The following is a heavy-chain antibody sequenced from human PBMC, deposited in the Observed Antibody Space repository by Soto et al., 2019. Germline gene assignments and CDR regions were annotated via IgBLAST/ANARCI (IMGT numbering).Heavy chain of an antibody. CDR3: ARQLYPPVEMATTTPLDAFDI. D-gene: IGHD3-16*02. V-gene: IGHV4-39*01. CDR1: GGSISSSSYY. Sequence: SETLSLTCTVSGGSISSSSYYWGWIRQPPGKGLEWIGSIYYSGSTYYNPSLKSRVTISVDTSKNQFSLKLSSVTAADTAVYYCARQLYPPVEMATTTPLDAFDIWGQGTMVTVSS. CDR2: IYYSGST. J-gene: IGHJ3*02.